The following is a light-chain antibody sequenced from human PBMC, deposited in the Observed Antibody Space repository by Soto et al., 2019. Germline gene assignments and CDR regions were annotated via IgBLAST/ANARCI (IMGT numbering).Light chain of an antibody. J-gene: IGKJ5*01. V-gene: IGKV1-39*01. CDR3: EQTYSTPVT. CDR2: GAS. CDR1: QSIDRW. Sequence: DIQMTQSPSTLPASVGDRVTITCRASQSIDRWLAWYQQKPGKAPKLLIYGASSVQSGVPLRFSGSGSGTEFTLTISSLQPEDFAIYYCEQTYSTPVTFGQGTRLEIK.